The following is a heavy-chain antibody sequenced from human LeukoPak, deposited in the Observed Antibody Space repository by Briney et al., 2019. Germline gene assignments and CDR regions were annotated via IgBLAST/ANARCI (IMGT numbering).Heavy chain of an antibody. J-gene: IGHJ6*03. CDR2: ISYDGSNK. Sequence: GRSLRLSCAASGFTFSSYAMHWVRQAPGKGLEWVAVISYDGSNKYYADSVKGRFTISRDNSKNTLYLQMNSLRAEDTAVYYCARGLGSSWYSYYYYYYMDVWGKGTTVTISS. CDR3: ARGLGSSWYSYYYYYYMDV. CDR1: GFTFSSYA. V-gene: IGHV3-30*04. D-gene: IGHD6-13*01.